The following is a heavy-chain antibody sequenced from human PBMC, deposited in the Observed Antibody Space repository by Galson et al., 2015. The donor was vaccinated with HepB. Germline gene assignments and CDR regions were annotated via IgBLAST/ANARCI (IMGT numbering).Heavy chain of an antibody. D-gene: IGHD6-19*01. J-gene: IGHJ3*02. CDR2: INPNSGGT. CDR3: ASTYSSGWSPHAFDI. CDR1: GYTFTGYY. V-gene: IGHV1-2*06. Sequence: SCKASGYTFTGYYMHWVRQAPGQGLEWMGRINPNSGGTNYAQKFQGRVTMTRDTSISTAYMELSRLRSDDTAVYYCASTYSSGWSPHAFDIWGQGTMVTVSS.